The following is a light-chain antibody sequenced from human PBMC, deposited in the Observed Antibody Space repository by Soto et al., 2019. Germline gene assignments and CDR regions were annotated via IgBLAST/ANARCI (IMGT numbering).Light chain of an antibody. CDR1: QSISSS. CDR3: QQYSTYST. Sequence: IPMTQSPSTLSASVGDIVTITCRASQSISSSLAWYQQKPGKAPKLLIYDASNLESGVPSIFSGSGSGTEFTLTISSLPPDNFATYYCQQYSTYSTFGQGTKVDI. J-gene: IGKJ1*01. V-gene: IGKV1-5*01. CDR2: DAS.